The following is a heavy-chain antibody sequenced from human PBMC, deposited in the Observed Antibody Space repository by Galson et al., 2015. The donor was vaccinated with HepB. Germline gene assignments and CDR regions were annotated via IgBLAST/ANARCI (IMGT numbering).Heavy chain of an antibody. CDR3: AAAVTGTRDFDY. V-gene: IGHV3-30-3*01. CDR1: GFTFSSFA. J-gene: IGHJ4*02. CDR2: ISYDGTNK. D-gene: IGHD6-19*01. Sequence: SLRLSCAASGFTFSSFAMHWVRQAPGKGLEWVAVISYDGTNKFYADSVKGRFTISRDNSKNTLYLQMNSLRDEDTAVYYCAAAVTGTRDFDYWGQGTLVTVSS.